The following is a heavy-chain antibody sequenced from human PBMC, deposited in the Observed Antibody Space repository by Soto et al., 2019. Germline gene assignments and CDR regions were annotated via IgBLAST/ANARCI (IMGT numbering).Heavy chain of an antibody. D-gene: IGHD2-15*01. Sequence: GGSLRLSCAASGFTFSSYAMSWVRQAPGKGLEWVSAISGSGGSTYYADSVKGRFTISRDNSKNTLYLQMNSLRAEDTAVYYCAKDRPGDSGGSCYLDYWGQGPLVTVSS. CDR1: GFTFSSYA. J-gene: IGHJ4*02. CDR2: ISGSGGST. CDR3: AKDRPGDSGGSCYLDY. V-gene: IGHV3-23*01.